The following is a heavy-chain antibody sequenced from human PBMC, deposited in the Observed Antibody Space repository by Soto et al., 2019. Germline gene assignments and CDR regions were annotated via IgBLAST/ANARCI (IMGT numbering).Heavy chain of an antibody. CDR2: ISYDGSNK. V-gene: IGHV3-30*18. CDR1: GFTFSSYG. J-gene: IGHJ5*02. Sequence: ESGGGVVQPGRSLRLSCAASGFTFSSYGMHWVRQAPGKGLEWVAVISYDGSNKYYADSVKGRFTISRDNSKNTLYLQMNSLRAEDTAVYYCAKSLSVPAAGPNWFDPWGQGTLVTVSS. D-gene: IGHD2-2*01. CDR3: AKSLSVPAAGPNWFDP.